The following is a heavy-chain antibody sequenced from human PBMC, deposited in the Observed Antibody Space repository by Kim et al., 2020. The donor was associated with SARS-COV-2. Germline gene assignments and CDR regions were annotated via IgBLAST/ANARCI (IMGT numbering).Heavy chain of an antibody. D-gene: IGHD2-2*01. CDR1: GDSVSSNSAA. V-gene: IGHV6-1*01. CDR2: TYYRSKWYN. J-gene: IGHJ5*02. Sequence: SQTLSLTCAISGDSVSSNSAAWNWIRQSPSRGLEWLGRTYYRSKWYNDYAVSVKSRITINPDTSKNQFSLQLNSVTPEDTAVYYCARDIVVVPAAIARSGWFDPWGQGTLVTVSS. CDR3: ARDIVVVPAAIARSGWFDP.